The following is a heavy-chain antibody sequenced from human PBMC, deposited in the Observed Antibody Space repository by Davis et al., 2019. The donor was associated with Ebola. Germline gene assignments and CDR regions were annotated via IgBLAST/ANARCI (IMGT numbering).Heavy chain of an antibody. CDR3: ARQNYYDSSGTNFPFDY. J-gene: IGHJ4*02. CDR1: GYSFTSYW. Sequence: GESMKISCKGSGYSFTSYWIGWVRQMPGKGLEWMGIICPGDSDTRYSPSFQGQVTISADKSISTAYLQWSSLKASDTAMYYCARQNYYDSSGTNFPFDYWGQGTLVTVSS. V-gene: IGHV5-51*01. D-gene: IGHD3-22*01. CDR2: ICPGDSDT.